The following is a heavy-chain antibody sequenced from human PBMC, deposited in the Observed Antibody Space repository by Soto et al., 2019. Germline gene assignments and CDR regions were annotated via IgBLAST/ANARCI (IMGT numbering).Heavy chain of an antibody. CDR3: ARSASGPSSQGYNFYVMEV. V-gene: IGHV1-69*01. CDR2: IIPVFKTS. D-gene: IGHD3-10*01. Sequence: QVQLVQSGAEVKKPGSSVRVSCKASGGTLTHYAISWVRQAPGQGLEWMGGIIPVFKTSNYAQNFQGRLSITADEPMTTAYMVLRGLMSDDPAVYYCARSASGPSSQGYNFYVMEVWGPGTTVTVSS. J-gene: IGHJ6*02. CDR1: GGTLTHYA.